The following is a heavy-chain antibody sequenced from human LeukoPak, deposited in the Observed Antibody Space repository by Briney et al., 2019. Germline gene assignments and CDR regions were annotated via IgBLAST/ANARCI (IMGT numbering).Heavy chain of an antibody. CDR2: INWNGGST. J-gene: IGHJ4*02. Sequence: GGSLRLSCAASGFTFDDYGMSWVRQAPGKGLEWVSGINWNGGSTGYADSVKGRFTISRGNAKNSLYLQMNSLRAEDTALYYCARDGSDCSSTSCYEDYWGQGTLVTVSS. CDR1: GFTFDDYG. CDR3: ARDGSDCSSTSCYEDY. D-gene: IGHD2-2*01. V-gene: IGHV3-20*04.